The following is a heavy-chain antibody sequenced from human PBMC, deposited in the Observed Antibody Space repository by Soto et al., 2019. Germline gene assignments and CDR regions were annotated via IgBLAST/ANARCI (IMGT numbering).Heavy chain of an antibody. CDR1: GGSISSSSYY. CDR3: ARSGGDSSGLDYFDY. CDR2: IYYSGST. V-gene: IGHV4-39*01. Sequence: ASETLSLTCTVSGGSISSSSYYWGWIRQPPGKGLEWIGSIYYSGSTYYNPSLKSRVTISIDTSKNQFSLKLSSVTAADTAVYYCARSGGDSSGLDYFDYWGQGTLVTVSS. J-gene: IGHJ4*02. D-gene: IGHD3-22*01.